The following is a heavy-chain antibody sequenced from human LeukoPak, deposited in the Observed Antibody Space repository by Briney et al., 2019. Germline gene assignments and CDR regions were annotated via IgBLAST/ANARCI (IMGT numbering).Heavy chain of an antibody. V-gene: IGHV3-66*01. J-gene: IGHJ4*02. CDR3: ARELPSGANDY. Sequence: GGSLRLSCAASGFTVSSNYMNRVRQAPGKGLEWVSVLYSGGSTYYADSVKSGFTISRDNSKNTLYLQMNSLRGDDTAIYYCARELPSGANDYWGQGTLVTVSS. CDR1: GFTVSSNY. CDR2: LYSGGST. D-gene: IGHD3-16*01.